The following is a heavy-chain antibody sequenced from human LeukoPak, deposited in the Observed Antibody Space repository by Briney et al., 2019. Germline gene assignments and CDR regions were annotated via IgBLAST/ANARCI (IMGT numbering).Heavy chain of an antibody. V-gene: IGHV1-18*01. J-gene: IGHJ6*02. Sequence: GASVKVSCKASGYTFTSYDINWVRQATGQGLEWMGWISAYNGNTNYAQKLQGRVTMTTDTSTSTAYMELRSLRSDDTAVYYCAREDYDKTYYYGMDVWGQGTTVTVSS. CDR2: ISAYNGNT. D-gene: IGHD3-16*01. CDR3: AREDYDKTYYYGMDV. CDR1: GYTFTSYD.